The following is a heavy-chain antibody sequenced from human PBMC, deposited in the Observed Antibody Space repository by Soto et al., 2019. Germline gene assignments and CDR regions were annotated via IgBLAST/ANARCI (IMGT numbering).Heavy chain of an antibody. V-gene: IGHV4-34*01. CDR2: INHRGSA. D-gene: IGHD2-2*01. CDR3: ASSNIVVVPSCLFHRRGDYSFHS. CDR1: GGSFSGYY. J-gene: IGHJ4*02. Sequence: QVQLQQWGAGLLKSSETLSLTCAVYGGSFSGYYWSWIRQPPGKGLEWIGEINHRGSANSNPSLTSRVTLSVDTSKNQFSLKLSSVTAAETSAYYFASSNIVVVPSCLFHRRGDYSFHSWGRGTLVTVSS.